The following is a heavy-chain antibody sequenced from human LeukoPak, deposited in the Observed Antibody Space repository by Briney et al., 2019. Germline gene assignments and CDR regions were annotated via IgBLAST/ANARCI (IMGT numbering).Heavy chain of an antibody. D-gene: IGHD3-10*01. CDR1: GFTFSNYG. CDR3: AKELGRFDYFDY. V-gene: IGHV3-30*02. J-gene: IGHJ4*02. CDR2: IWYGGSNK. Sequence: GGSLRLSCAASGFTFSNYGMHWARQAPGKGLEWVAVIWYGGSNKYYADSVKGRFTISRDNSKNTLYLQMNSLRAEDTAVYYCAKELGRFDYFDYWGQGTLVTVSS.